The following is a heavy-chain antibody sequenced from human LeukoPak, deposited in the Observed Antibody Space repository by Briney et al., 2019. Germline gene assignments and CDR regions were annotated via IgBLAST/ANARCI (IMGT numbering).Heavy chain of an antibody. V-gene: IGHV1-18*01. CDR2: ISPYDGHT. CDR3: ARDLYYYDSSAYYSDTFDI. Sequence: ASVKVSCKASGGTFSSYAISWVRQAPGQGLEWMGWISPYDGHTYYAQKLQGRVTMTTDTSTSTAYMELRSLRSDDTAIYYCARDLYYYDSSAYYSDTFDIWGQGTVVTVSS. D-gene: IGHD3-22*01. CDR1: GGTFSSYA. J-gene: IGHJ3*02.